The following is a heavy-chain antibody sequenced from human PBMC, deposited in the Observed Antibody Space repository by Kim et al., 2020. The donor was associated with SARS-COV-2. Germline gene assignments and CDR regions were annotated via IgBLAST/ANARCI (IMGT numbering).Heavy chain of an antibody. V-gene: IGHV3-30*02. J-gene: IGHJ4*02. D-gene: IGHD1-7*01. CDR3: AKGDWNSY. Sequence: GSNKSYAYSVKGRFTISRDNSKNTLYLQMNSLRAEDTAVYYCAKGDWNSYWGQGTLVTVSS. CDR2: GSNK.